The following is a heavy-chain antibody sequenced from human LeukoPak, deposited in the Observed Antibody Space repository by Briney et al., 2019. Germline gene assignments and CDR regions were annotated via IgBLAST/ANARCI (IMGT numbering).Heavy chain of an antibody. CDR3: AKDRGGSSELGDAFDV. D-gene: IGHD1-26*01. CDR1: GFTFDEYA. J-gene: IGHJ3*01. V-gene: IGHV3-9*01. CDR2: ISYRSGSI. Sequence: GRSLRLSCAASGFTFDEYAMHWVRQAPGKGLEWVSGISYRSGSIRYVDSVKGRFTISRDNAKNSPYLQMNSLRVEDTALYYCAKDRGGSSELGDAFDVWGQGTMVRVSS.